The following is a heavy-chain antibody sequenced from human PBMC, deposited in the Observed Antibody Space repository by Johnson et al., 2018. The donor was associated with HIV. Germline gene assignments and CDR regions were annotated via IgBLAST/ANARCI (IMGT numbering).Heavy chain of an antibody. CDR2: IGTAGDT. Sequence: MLLVESGGGVVQPGRSLRLSCAASGFIFSSYDMHWVRQATGRGLEWVSGIGTAGDTYYPGSVKGRFTISRENAKNSLYLQMDSLRAGDTALYYCARAKRDYYGSGGVGAFDIWGQGTMVTVSS. V-gene: IGHV3-13*01. CDR3: ARAKRDYYGSGGVGAFDI. D-gene: IGHD3-10*01. CDR1: GFIFSSYD. J-gene: IGHJ3*02.